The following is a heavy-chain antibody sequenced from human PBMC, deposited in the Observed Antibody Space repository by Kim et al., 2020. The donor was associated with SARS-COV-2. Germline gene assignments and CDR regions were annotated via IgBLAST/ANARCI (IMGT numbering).Heavy chain of an antibody. D-gene: IGHD3-10*01. CDR3: ARDDFMVRGVIIIPYYYYGMDV. Sequence: SVKVSCKASGGTFSSYAISWVRQAPGQGLEWMGGIIPIFGTANYAQKFQGRVTITADESTSTAYMELSSLRSEDTAVYYCARDDFMVRGVIIIPYYYYGMDVWGQGTTVTVSS. CDR2: IIPIFGTA. CDR1: GGTFSSYA. V-gene: IGHV1-69*13. J-gene: IGHJ6*02.